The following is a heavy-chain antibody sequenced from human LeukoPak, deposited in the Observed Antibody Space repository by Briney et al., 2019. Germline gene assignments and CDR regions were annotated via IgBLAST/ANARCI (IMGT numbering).Heavy chain of an antibody. CDR1: GDSISGYY. CDR2: IYSSGST. D-gene: IGHD6-19*01. J-gene: IGHJ6*02. CDR3: GRHVSNGWDYHYGLDV. Sequence: SETLSLTCTVSGDSISGYYWTWIRQPPGKGLEWIGNIYSSGSTKYNPSLNSRVTISVDTSKSQFSLKLTSVTAADTAVYYCGRHVSNGWDYHYGLDVWGQGTTVTVSS. V-gene: IGHV4-59*08.